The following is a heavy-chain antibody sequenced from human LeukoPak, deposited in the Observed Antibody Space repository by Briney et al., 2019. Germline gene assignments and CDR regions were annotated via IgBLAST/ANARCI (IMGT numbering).Heavy chain of an antibody. CDR1: GGTFSSYA. CDR2: IIPIFGTA. J-gene: IGHJ4*02. V-gene: IGHV1-69*05. D-gene: IGHD6-19*01. Sequence: SVKVSCKASGGTFSSYAISWVRQAPGQGLEWTGGIIPIFGTANYAQKFQGRVTITTDESTSTAYMELSSLRSEDTAVYYCARTAVAGTLPYYFDYWGQGTLVTVSS. CDR3: ARTAVAGTLPYYFDY.